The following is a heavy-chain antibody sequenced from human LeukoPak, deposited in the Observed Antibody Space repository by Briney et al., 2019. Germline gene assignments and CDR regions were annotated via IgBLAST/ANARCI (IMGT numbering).Heavy chain of an antibody. CDR2: ISGDGART. V-gene: IGHV3-23*01. CDR1: AFPFSTYV. Sequence: PGGSLRLSCAASAFPFSTYVMSWVRQAPGGGLEWISSISGDGARTYYTNSVKGRFTISRDNPKNTLFLQVNSLRVEDTAVYYCAKGGLTTPLHYWGQGTLVTVSS. J-gene: IGHJ4*02. CDR3: AKGGLTTPLHY. D-gene: IGHD1-14*01.